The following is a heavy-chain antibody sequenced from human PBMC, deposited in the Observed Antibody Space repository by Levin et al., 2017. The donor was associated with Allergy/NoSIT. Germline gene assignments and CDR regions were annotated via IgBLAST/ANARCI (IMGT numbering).Heavy chain of an antibody. J-gene: IGHJ3*02. Sequence: SETLSLTCTVSGGSVSSGSYYWSWIRQPPGKGLEWIGYIYYSGSTNYNPSLKSRVTISVDTSKNQFSLKLSSVTAADTAVYYCARVGMSGAYYYGSGSNDAGAFDIWGQGTMVTVSS. CDR2: IYYSGST. V-gene: IGHV4-61*01. CDR1: GGSVSSGSYY. D-gene: IGHD3-10*01. CDR3: ARVGMSGAYYYGSGSNDAGAFDI.